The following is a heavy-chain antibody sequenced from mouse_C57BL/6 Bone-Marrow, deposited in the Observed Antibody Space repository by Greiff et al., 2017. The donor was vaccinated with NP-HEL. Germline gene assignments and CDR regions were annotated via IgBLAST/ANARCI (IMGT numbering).Heavy chain of an antibody. CDR3: ATFITTVAYFDY. CDR2: ISSGSSTI. V-gene: IGHV5-17*01. CDR1: GFTFSDYG. Sequence: VQLKESGGGLVKPGGSLKLSCAASGFTFSDYGMHWVRQAPEKGLEWVAYISSGSSTIYYADTVKGRFTISRDNAKNTLFLQMTSLRSEDTAMYYCATFITTVAYFDYWGQGTTLTVSS. D-gene: IGHD1-1*01. J-gene: IGHJ2*01.